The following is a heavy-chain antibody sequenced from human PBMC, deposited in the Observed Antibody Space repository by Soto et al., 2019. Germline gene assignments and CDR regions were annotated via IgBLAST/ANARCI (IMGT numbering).Heavy chain of an antibody. V-gene: IGHV3-15*01. Sequence: VQLVESGGGLVKPGASLRLSCAASGLTFSNAWMNCVRQAPGKGLEWIGLIKTNAEGGTTEYAAPVKGRFSISRDDSKDTVYLQMSSLTTEDTAVYFCADMPVATSGDCGGQGTLVTVSS. CDR2: IKTNAEGGTT. J-gene: IGHJ4*02. CDR1: GLTFSNAW. CDR3: ADMPVATSGDC. D-gene: IGHD5-12*01.